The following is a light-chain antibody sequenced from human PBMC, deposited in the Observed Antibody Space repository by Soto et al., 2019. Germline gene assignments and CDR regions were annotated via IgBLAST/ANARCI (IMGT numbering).Light chain of an antibody. CDR1: SSNIGAGYD. V-gene: IGLV1-40*01. CDR2: GNS. CDR3: QSYDSSLSAVV. J-gene: IGLJ2*01. Sequence: QPVLTQPPSVSRAPGQRVTISCTGSSSNIGAGYDVHWYQQLPGTAPKLLIYGNSNRPSGVPDRFSGSKSGTSASLAITGLQAEDEADYYCQSYDSSLSAVVFGGGTKVTVL.